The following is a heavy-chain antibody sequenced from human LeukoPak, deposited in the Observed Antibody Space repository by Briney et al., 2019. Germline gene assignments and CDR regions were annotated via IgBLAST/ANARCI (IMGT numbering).Heavy chain of an antibody. V-gene: IGHV3-23*01. J-gene: IGHJ6*02. CDR1: GFTITTYA. Sequence: GGSLRLSCAASGFTITTYAMSWVRQAPGKGLEWVSSVSKSDGTTYYADSVKGRLTISRDNSKNTLHLQMNGLRAEDTAVYYCARGSYGMDVWGQGTTVTVSS. CDR3: ARGSYGMDV. CDR2: VSKSDGTT.